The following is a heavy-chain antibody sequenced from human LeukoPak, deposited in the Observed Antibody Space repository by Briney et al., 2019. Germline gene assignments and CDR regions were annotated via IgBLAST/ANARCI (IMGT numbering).Heavy chain of an antibody. V-gene: IGHV1-8*03. Sequence: SVKVSCKASGYTFTSYDINWVRQATGQGLEWMGWMNSNSGNTGYAQKFQGRVTITRNTSISTAYMELSSLRSEDTAVYYCARAYYYDSSGYYANWFDPWGQGTLVTVSS. CDR3: ARAYYYDSSGYYANWFDP. J-gene: IGHJ5*02. D-gene: IGHD3-22*01. CDR1: GYTFTSYD. CDR2: MNSNSGNT.